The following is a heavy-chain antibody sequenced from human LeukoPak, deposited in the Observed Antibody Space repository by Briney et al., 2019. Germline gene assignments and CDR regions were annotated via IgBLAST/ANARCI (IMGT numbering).Heavy chain of an antibody. CDR2: IYYSGST. Sequence: GSLRLSCAASGFTFSSYSMNWVRQPPGKGLEWIGSIYYSGSTYYNPSLKSRVTISVDTSKYQFSLKLGSVTAADTAVYYCARASSWYGYYYYYMDVWGKGTTVTVSS. CDR1: GFTFSSYS. CDR3: ARASSWYGYYYYYMDV. V-gene: IGHV4-39*07. D-gene: IGHD6-13*01. J-gene: IGHJ6*03.